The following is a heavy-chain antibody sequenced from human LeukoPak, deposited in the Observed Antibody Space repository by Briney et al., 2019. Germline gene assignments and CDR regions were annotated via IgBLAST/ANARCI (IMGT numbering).Heavy chain of an antibody. Sequence: ASVKVSCKVSGYIFTNYFMHWVRQAPGQGLEWMGLINPSGSRTDYAQKFQGRVTMTRDTSTSTVYMDLSSLRSDDTAVYYCARGGHLRYDDTGVDYWGHGTLVTVSS. CDR3: ARGGHLRYDDTGVDY. CDR1: GYIFTNYF. CDR2: INPSGSRT. V-gene: IGHV1-46*01. J-gene: IGHJ4*01. D-gene: IGHD2-8*02.